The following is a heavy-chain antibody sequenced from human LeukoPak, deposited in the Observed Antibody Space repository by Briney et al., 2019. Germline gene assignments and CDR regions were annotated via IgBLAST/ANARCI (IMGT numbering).Heavy chain of an antibody. D-gene: IGHD3-10*01. CDR1: GYTFTGYY. CDR3: ARIPRPDYGSGSYPYDY. J-gene: IGHJ4*02. CDR2: INPNSGGT. Sequence: ASVKVSCKASGYTFTGYYMHWVRQAHGQGLEWMGWINPNSGGTNYAQKFQGRVTMTRDTSISTAYMELSRLRSDDAAVYYCARIPRPDYGSGSYPYDYWGQGTLVTVSS. V-gene: IGHV1-2*02.